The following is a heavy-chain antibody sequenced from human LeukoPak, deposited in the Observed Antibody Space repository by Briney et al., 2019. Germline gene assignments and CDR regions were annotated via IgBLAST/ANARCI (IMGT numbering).Heavy chain of an antibody. CDR3: ARGAYCGDDCYSSDFDI. CDR2: IYDSGST. D-gene: IGHD2-21*02. J-gene: IGHJ3*02. CDR1: GGSISRYY. V-gene: IGHV4-59*01. Sequence: SETLSLTCTVSGGSISRYYWSWIRQPPGKGLEWIGYIYDSGSTDYNPSPKSRVTISVDTSMNQLSLKLISVTAADTAVYYCARGAYCGDDCYSSDFDIWGQGTMVTVSS.